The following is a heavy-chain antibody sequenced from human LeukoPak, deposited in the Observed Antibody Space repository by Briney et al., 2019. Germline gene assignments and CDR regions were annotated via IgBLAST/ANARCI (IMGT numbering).Heavy chain of an antibody. J-gene: IGHJ4*01. V-gene: IGHV3-23*01. CDR3: AKGIYSSGWSYFDY. CDR1: GFTFSNSA. CDR2: FSGSGITT. Sequence: GGPLRLSCAASGFTFSNSAMSWVRQAPGKGLEGVSPFSGSGITTYYADSVKGRFTISRDNSKNTLYLQMNRLRAKDTAVYYCAKGIYSSGWSYFDYWGHGTLVTVSS. D-gene: IGHD6-19*01.